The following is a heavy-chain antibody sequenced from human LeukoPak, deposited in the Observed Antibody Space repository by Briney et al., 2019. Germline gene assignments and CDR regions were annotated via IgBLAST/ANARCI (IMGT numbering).Heavy chain of an antibody. Sequence: PSETLSLTCTVSGGSISSGGYYWSWIRQPPGKGLEWIGYIYHSGSTYYNPSLKSRVTISVDRSKNQFSLKLSSVTAADTAVYYCARDKRRGDAPDYGDYARGRFDPWGQGTLVTVSS. CDR1: GGSISSGGYY. CDR2: IYHSGST. J-gene: IGHJ5*02. D-gene: IGHD4-17*01. V-gene: IGHV4-30-2*01. CDR3: ARDKRRGDAPDYGDYARGRFDP.